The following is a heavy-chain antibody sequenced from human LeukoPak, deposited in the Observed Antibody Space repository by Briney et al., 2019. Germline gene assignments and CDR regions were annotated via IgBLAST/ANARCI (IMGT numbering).Heavy chain of an antibody. CDR1: GASVIGSY. CDR2: IYNTVDV. Sequence: SETLSLTCTVSGASVIGSYWTWIRQSPGETLQYIGYIYNTVDVNYSPSLRSRVTISIDMSRNQVSLRLNSVSPADSAIYHCARGRSYDITGYNPTFYFDSWGQGVLVTVAS. D-gene: IGHD3-9*01. CDR3: ARGRSYDITGYNPTFYFDS. V-gene: IGHV4-59*02. J-gene: IGHJ4*02.